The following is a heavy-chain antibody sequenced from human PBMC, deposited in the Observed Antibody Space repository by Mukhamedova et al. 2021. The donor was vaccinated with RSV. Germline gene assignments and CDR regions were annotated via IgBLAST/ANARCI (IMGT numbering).Heavy chain of an antibody. J-gene: IGHJ2*01. D-gene: IGHD4-11*01. CDR2: ISYDGSNK. CDR3: ARGNGNWYFDL. V-gene: IGHV3-30*04. Sequence: VRQAPGKGLEWVAVISYDGSNKYYADSVKGRFTISRDNSKNTLYLQMNSLRAEDTAVYYCARGNGNWYFDLWGHGTLVTVSS.